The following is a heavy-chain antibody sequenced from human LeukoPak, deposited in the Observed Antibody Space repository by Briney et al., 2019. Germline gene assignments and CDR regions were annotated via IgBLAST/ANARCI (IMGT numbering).Heavy chain of an antibody. CDR2: VYYTGST. D-gene: IGHD6-6*01. V-gene: IGHV4-59*08. J-gene: IGHJ4*02. CDR3: ARHFAYSSSSSFDY. Sequence: SETLSLTCSVSGGSVSKYYWSWIRQPPGKGLEWIGYVYYTGSTNYNPSLKSRVTMFEDKSKNQFSLRLYSVTVADTAVYYCARHFAYSSSSSFDYWGQGSLVTVSS. CDR1: GGSVSKYY.